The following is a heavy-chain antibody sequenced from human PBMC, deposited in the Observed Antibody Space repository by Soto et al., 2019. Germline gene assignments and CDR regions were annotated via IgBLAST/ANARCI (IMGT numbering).Heavy chain of an antibody. D-gene: IGHD3-9*01. Sequence: PSETLSLTCTVSGGSISGYYWSWIRQPPGKGLEWIGFMFYTGTAGYNPSLKSRATMSVDTTKNQFSLRLRSVTAADTAVYYCATLTGNNWFNPWGKGALVTVSS. CDR1: GGSISGYY. CDR3: ATLTGNNWFNP. J-gene: IGHJ5*02. CDR2: MFYTGTA. V-gene: IGHV4-59*01.